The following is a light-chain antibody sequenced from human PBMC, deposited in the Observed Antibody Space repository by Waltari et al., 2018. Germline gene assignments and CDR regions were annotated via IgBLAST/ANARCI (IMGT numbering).Light chain of an antibody. CDR1: GSNLGAGDD. J-gene: IGLJ3*02. Sequence: QSVLTQPPSVSGAPGQRVTISCTGSGSNLGAGDDVHWYQQLPRAAPKLLIYGSTSRPLGVPARFFGSTSGTSASLAIIGLQAEDEADYYCQSYDTSLSVVFGGGTKLTVL. V-gene: IGLV1-40*01. CDR2: GST. CDR3: QSYDTSLSVV.